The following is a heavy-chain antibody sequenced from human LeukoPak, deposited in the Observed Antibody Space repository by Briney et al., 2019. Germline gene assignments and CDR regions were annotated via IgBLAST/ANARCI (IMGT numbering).Heavy chain of an antibody. J-gene: IGHJ4*02. Sequence: GGSLRLSCAASGFTFNSYAMNWVRQAPGKGLEWVSVISGGGGSTYYADSVKGRFTISRDNAKNSLYLQMNSLRAEDTAVYYCARDSLDTAKWLDYWGQGTLVTVSS. CDR2: ISGGGGST. V-gene: IGHV3-23*01. CDR3: ARDSLDTAKWLDY. CDR1: GFTFNSYA. D-gene: IGHD5-18*01.